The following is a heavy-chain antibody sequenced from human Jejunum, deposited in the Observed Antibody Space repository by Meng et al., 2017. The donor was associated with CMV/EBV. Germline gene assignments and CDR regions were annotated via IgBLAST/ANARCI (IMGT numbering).Heavy chain of an antibody. CDR1: FTFRSYA. Sequence: FTFRSYAMSWVRQAPGKGLEWVSAISGSGGSTYYADSVKGRFTISRDNSKNTLYLQMNSLRAEDTAVYYCAKVVGYDFWRPNWFDPWGQGTLVTVSS. CDR2: ISGSGGST. D-gene: IGHD3-3*01. J-gene: IGHJ5*02. V-gene: IGHV3-23*01. CDR3: AKVVGYDFWRPNWFDP.